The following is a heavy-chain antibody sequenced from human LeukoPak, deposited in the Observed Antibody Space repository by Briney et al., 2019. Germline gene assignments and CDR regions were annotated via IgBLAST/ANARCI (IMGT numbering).Heavy chain of an antibody. CDR1: GVSISSYY. J-gene: IGHJ2*01. D-gene: IGHD6-19*01. CDR2: ISTSGST. CDR3: AGHDEGSDWYRSYIDL. Sequence: PSETLSLTCTVSGVSISSYYCNWIRQPPGKGLEWIGYISTSGSTDYSPSLKSRVTISVDRSKNQCSLNLSSVTAADTAVYYCAGHDEGSDWYRSYIDLWGRGTLVIVSS. V-gene: IGHV4-4*09.